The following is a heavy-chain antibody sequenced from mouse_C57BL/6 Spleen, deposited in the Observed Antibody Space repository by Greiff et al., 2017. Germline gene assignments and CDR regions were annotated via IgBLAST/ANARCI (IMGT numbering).Heavy chain of an antibody. D-gene: IGHD1-1*01. J-gene: IGHJ3*01. CDR3: TRDQIYYSFAY. V-gene: IGHV5-9-1*02. CDR2: ISSGGDYI. Sequence: EVKLMESGEGLVKPGGSLKLSCAASGFTFSSYAMSWVRQTPEKRLEWVAYISSGGDYIYYADTVKGRFTISRDNARNTLYLQMSSLKSEDTAMYYCTRDQIYYSFAYWGQGTLVTVSA. CDR1: GFTFSSYA.